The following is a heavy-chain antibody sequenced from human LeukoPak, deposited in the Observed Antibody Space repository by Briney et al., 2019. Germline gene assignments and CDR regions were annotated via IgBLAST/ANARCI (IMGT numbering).Heavy chain of an antibody. CDR3: ARGGCNSTSCYAFDY. D-gene: IGHD2-2*01. V-gene: IGHV3-64*01. J-gene: IGHJ4*02. Sequence: GGSLRLSCAASGFTFSTYAMHWVRQAPGKGLEYVSAISSNGGNTYHANSVRGRFTISRGNSKNTLYLQMGSPRAEDMAVYYCARGGCNSTSCYAFDYWGQGTLVTVTS. CDR1: GFTFSTYA. CDR2: ISSNGGNT.